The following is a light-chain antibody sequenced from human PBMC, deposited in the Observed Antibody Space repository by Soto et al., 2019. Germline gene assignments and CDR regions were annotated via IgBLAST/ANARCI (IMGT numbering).Light chain of an antibody. CDR1: ESVSNSY. V-gene: IGKV3-20*01. J-gene: IGKJ4*01. CDR2: GAS. Sequence: EIVLTQSPGTLSLSPGERATLSCRASESVSNSYLAWYHQKPGQAPRLLIYGASSRATGIPDRFSGSGYGTDFTLTISRLEPEDFAVYYCQQYGRSPLTFGGGTKVEIK. CDR3: QQYGRSPLT.